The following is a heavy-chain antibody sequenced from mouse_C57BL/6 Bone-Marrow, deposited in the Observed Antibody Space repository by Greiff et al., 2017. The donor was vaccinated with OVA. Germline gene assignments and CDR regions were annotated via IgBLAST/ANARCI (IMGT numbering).Heavy chain of an antibody. D-gene: IGHD2-3*01. CDR2: INPYNGGT. V-gene: IGHV1-19*01. J-gene: IGHJ4*01. Sequence: EVQLQQSGPVLVKPGASVKMSCKASGYTFTDYYMNWVKQSHGKSLEWIGVINPYNGGTSYNQKFKGKATLTVDKSSSTAYMELNSLTSEDSAVYYCARERNDGYYVCYAMDYWGQGTSVTVSS. CDR1: GYTFTDYY. CDR3: ARERNDGYYVCYAMDY.